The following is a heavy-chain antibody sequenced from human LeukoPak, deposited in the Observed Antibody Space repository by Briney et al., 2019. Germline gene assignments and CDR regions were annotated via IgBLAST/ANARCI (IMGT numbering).Heavy chain of an antibody. CDR1: GGSFSGYY. CDR3: ASTQVVPAAIYWFDP. Sequence: SETLSLTCAVYGGSFSGYYWSWIRQPPGKGLEWIGEINHSGSTNYNPSLKSRVTISVDTSKNQFSLKLSPVTAADTAVYYCASTQVVPAAIYWFDPWGQGTLVTVSS. CDR2: INHSGST. J-gene: IGHJ5*02. D-gene: IGHD2-2*01. V-gene: IGHV4-34*01.